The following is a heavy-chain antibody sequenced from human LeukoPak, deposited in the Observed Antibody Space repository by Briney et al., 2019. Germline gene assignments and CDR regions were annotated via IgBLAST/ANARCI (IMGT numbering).Heavy chain of an antibody. CDR2: INHRGST. Sequence: SETLSLTCAVYGGSFSVFYWTWIRQPPGKGLEWIGEINHRGSTNHNPSLKSRVTISVDTSKNQFSLKLSSVTAADTAVYYCARFGYGSGSYYNWFDPWGQGTLVTVSS. CDR1: GGSFSVFY. V-gene: IGHV4-34*01. CDR3: ARFGYGSGSYYNWFDP. D-gene: IGHD3-10*01. J-gene: IGHJ5*02.